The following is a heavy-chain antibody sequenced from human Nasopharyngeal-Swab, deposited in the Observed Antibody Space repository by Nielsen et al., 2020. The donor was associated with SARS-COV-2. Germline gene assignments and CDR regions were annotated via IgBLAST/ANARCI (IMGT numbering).Heavy chain of an antibody. CDR3: ARDLSLYSSSPSNGMDV. Sequence: GESLKISCAASGFTISSNYMSWVRQAPGKGLEWVSVIYSGGSTFYADSVEGRFTIPRHNSKNTLYLQMNSLRPEDTAIYYCARDLSLYSSSPSNGMDVWGQGTTVTVSS. CDR2: IYSGGST. CDR1: GFTISSNY. J-gene: IGHJ6*02. D-gene: IGHD6-6*01. V-gene: IGHV3-53*04.